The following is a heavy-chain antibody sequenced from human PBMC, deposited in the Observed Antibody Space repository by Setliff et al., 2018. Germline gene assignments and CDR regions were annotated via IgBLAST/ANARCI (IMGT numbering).Heavy chain of an antibody. Sequence: GASVKVSCKASGYTFTRYYMHWVRQAPGQGLEWMGIINPSGGSTSYAQKFQGRVTMTRDTSTSTVYMELSSLRSEDTAVYYCARVTMIVLSRRAFDIWGQGTMVTVSS. CDR2: INPSGGST. CDR1: GYTFTRYY. D-gene: IGHD3-22*01. CDR3: ARVTMIVLSRRAFDI. V-gene: IGHV1-46*01. J-gene: IGHJ3*02.